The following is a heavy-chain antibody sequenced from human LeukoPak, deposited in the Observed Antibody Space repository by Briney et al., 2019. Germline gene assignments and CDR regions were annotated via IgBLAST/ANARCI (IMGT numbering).Heavy chain of an antibody. Sequence: SVKVSCKASGGTFSSYAISWVRQAPGQGLEWMGGIIPIYGTANYAQKFQGRVTITADESTSTAYMELSSLTSGDTAVYYCARGGPMMKTNWGQGTLVTVSS. CDR3: ARGGPMMKTN. CDR1: GGTFSSYA. CDR2: IIPIYGTA. J-gene: IGHJ4*02. V-gene: IGHV1-69*01. D-gene: IGHD3-22*01.